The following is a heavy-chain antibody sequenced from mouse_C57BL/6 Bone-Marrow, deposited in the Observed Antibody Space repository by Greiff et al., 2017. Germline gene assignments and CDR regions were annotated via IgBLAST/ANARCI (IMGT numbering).Heavy chain of an antibody. Sequence: VQLKESVAELVRPGASVKLSCTASGFNIKNTYMHWVKQRPEQGLEWIGRIDPANGNTKYAPKFQGKATITADTSSNTAYLQLSSLTSEDTAIYYCARGWLLLYYAMDYWGQGTSVTVSS. J-gene: IGHJ4*01. D-gene: IGHD2-3*01. CDR3: ARGWLLLYYAMDY. CDR2: IDPANGNT. V-gene: IGHV14-3*01. CDR1: GFNIKNTY.